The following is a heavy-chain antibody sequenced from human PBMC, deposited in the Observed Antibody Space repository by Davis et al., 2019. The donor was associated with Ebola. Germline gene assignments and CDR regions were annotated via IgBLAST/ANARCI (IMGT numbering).Heavy chain of an antibody. D-gene: IGHD6-6*01. CDR1: GYTFTSYA. V-gene: IGHV1-3*01. CDR2: INAGNGNT. J-gene: IGHJ2*01. Sequence: AASVKVSCKASGYTFTSYAMHWVRQAPGQRLEWMGWINAGNGNTKYSQKFQGRATITADESTSTAYMELSSLRSEDTAVYYCARDKSHPYSSSPGFDLWGRGTLVTVSS. CDR3: ARDKSHPYSSSPGFDL.